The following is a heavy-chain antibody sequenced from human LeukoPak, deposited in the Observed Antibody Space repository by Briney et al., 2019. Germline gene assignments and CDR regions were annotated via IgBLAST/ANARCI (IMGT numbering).Heavy chain of an antibody. CDR1: GFTFRYAW. Sequence: PGGSLRLSCATSGFTFRYAWMSWARQLPGKGLEWGGRIKSSTDGGTTDYVAPVKGRFPISRDDSKNTRYLQLNNLKIDDTAVYYCTTDRAPRFYYYGSGSSGNPAFDIWGQGTMVTVSS. V-gene: IGHV3-15*01. CDR2: IKSSTDGGTT. CDR3: TTDRAPRFYYYGSGSSGNPAFDI. J-gene: IGHJ3*02. D-gene: IGHD3-10*01.